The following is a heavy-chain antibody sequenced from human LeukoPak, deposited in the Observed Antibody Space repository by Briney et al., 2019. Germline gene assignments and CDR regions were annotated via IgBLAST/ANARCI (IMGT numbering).Heavy chain of an antibody. J-gene: IGHJ6*02. V-gene: IGHV1-46*01. Sequence: ASVTVSCTASGYTFTSYYMHWVRQAPGQGLEWMGIINPSGGSTSYAQKFQGRVTMTRDTSTSTVYMELSSLRSEDTAVYYCAREWLSNMVRGSPPDGMDVWGQGTTVTVSS. CDR2: INPSGGST. CDR3: AREWLSNMVRGSPPDGMDV. CDR1: GYTFTSYY. D-gene: IGHD3-10*01.